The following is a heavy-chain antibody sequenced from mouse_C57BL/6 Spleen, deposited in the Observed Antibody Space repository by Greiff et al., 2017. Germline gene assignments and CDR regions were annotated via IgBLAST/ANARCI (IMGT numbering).Heavy chain of an antibody. V-gene: IGHV1-82*01. CDR1: GYAFSSSW. CDR2: IYPGDGDT. Sequence: QVQLKESGPELVKPGASVKISCKASGYAFSSSWMNWVKQRPGKGLEWIGRIYPGDGDTNYNGKFKGKATLTADKSSSTAYMQLSSLTSEDSAVYFCARRRPIDCDFDFWGTGTTVTVSS. CDR3: ARRRPIDCDFDF. J-gene: IGHJ1*03.